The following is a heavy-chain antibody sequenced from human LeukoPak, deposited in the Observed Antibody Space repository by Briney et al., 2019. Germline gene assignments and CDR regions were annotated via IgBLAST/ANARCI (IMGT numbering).Heavy chain of an antibody. Sequence: PSETLSLTCAVYGGSFSGYYWSWIRQPPGKGLEWIGEINHSGSTNYNPSLKSRVTISVDTSKNQFSLKLSSVTAADTAVYYCTRAMTRLTTGTTHGFDYWGQGTLVTVSS. CDR1: GGSFSGYY. CDR2: INHSGST. D-gene: IGHD1-1*01. V-gene: IGHV4-34*01. CDR3: TRAMTRLTTGTTHGFDY. J-gene: IGHJ4*02.